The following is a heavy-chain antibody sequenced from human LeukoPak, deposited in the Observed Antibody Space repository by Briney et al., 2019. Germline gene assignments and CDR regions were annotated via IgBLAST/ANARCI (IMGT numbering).Heavy chain of an antibody. CDR2: IYYSGST. V-gene: IGHV4-30-4*01. J-gene: IGHJ3*02. Sequence: SESLSLTCSVSAGSISSGYYYWSWIRQPPGKGLEWIGYIYYSGSTYYNLSLKSRVTISVDTSKNQFSLKLSSVTAADTAVYYCARDSEDAFDIWGQGTMVTVSS. CDR3: ARDSEDAFDI. CDR1: AGSISSGYYY.